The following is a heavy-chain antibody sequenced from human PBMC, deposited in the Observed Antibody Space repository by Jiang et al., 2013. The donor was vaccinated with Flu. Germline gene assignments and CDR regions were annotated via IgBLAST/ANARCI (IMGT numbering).Heavy chain of an antibody. V-gene: IGHV4-30-2*01. CDR2: IYHSGST. CDR3: ARAPITMIDQMNAFDI. CDR1: GGSISSGGYS. J-gene: IGHJ3*02. D-gene: IGHD3-22*01. Sequence: GPGLVKPSQTLSLTCAVSGGSISSGGYSWSWIRQPPGKGLEWIGYIYHSGSTYYNPSLKSRVTISVDRSKNQFSLKLSSVTAADTAVYYCARAPITMIDQMNAFDIVGPRDNGHRLF.